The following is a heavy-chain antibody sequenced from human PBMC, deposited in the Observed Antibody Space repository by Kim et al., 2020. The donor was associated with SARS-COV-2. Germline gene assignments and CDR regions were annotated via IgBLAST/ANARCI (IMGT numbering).Heavy chain of an antibody. D-gene: IGHD3-10*01. CDR1: GFTFSSYA. J-gene: IGHJ4*02. Sequence: GGSLRLSCAASGFTFSSYAMSWVRQAPGKGLEWVSAISGSGGSTYYADSVKGRFTISRDNSKNTLYLQMNSLRAEDTAVYYCAKLEIHYYGSGSYYNDYWGQGTLVTVSS. CDR2: ISGSGGST. CDR3: AKLEIHYYGSGSYYNDY. V-gene: IGHV3-23*01.